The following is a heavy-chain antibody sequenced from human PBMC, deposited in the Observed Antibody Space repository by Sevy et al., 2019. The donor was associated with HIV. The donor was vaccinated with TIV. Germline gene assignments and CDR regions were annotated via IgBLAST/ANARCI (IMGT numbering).Heavy chain of an antibody. CDR2: ISGSGGST. D-gene: IGHD6-19*01. CDR1: GFTFSSYA. J-gene: IGHJ6*02. CDR3: AKDSGNRSGWLIHYYYGMDV. Sequence: GGSLRLSCAASGFTFSSYAMSWVRQAPGKGLEWVSAISGSGGSTYYADSVKGRVTISRDNSKNTRYLQMNSLRAEDTAVYYCAKDSGNRSGWLIHYYYGMDVWGQGTKVTVSS. V-gene: IGHV3-23*01.